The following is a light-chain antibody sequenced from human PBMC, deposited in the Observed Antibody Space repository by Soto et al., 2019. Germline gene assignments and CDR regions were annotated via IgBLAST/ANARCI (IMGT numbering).Light chain of an antibody. CDR2: DAS. V-gene: IGKV3-11*01. CDR3: QHRSNWPIN. Sequence: EIVLTQSPATLSLSPGERATLSCRASQSVSSYLDWYQQKPGQAPRLLIYDASNRATGIPARFSGSGSATDFSLTISSLEPEDFAVYYCQHRSNWPINFGQGRRLEIK. CDR1: QSVSSY. J-gene: IGKJ5*01.